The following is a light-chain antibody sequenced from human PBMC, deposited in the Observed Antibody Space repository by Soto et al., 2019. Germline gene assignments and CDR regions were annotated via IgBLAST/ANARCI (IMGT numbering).Light chain of an antibody. Sequence: EIVMTQSSATLSVSPGERVILSCRASQSIDSDLAWYQQKPGQAPRFLVYGASNRATGIPDRFSGSGSGTDFTLTISDVQPEDFALYYCHQRQSWPRTFGQGTKVDIK. J-gene: IGKJ1*01. V-gene: IGKV3D-15*01. CDR1: QSIDSD. CDR3: HQRQSWPRT. CDR2: GAS.